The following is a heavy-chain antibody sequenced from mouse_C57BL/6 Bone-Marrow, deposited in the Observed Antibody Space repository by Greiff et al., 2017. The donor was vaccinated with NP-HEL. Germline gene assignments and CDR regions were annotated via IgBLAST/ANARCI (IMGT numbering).Heavy chain of an antibody. V-gene: IGHV1-19*01. CDR3: AKGPYCGSPCYFDY. Sequence: VQLQQSGPVLVKPGASVKMSCKASGYTFTDYYMNWVKQSHGKSLEWIGVINPYNGGTSYNQKFKGKATLTVDKSSSTAYMELNSLTSEDSAVYYCAKGPYCGSPCYFDYWGQGTTLTVSS. CDR1: GYTFTDYY. D-gene: IGHD1-1*01. CDR2: INPYNGGT. J-gene: IGHJ2*01.